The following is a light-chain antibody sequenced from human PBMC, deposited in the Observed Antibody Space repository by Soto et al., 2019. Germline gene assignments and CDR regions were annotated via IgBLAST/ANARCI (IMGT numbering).Light chain of an antibody. V-gene: IGLV2-14*01. CDR3: SSYTSSSTLIYV. Sequence: QSALTQPATVSGSPGQSITISCTGTSSDVGGYNYVSWYQQHPGKAPKLMIYDVSNRPSGISNRFSGSKSGNTASLTISGLQAEDEADYYCSSYTSSSTLIYVFGNGTKLTVL. CDR2: DVS. CDR1: SSDVGGYNY. J-gene: IGLJ1*01.